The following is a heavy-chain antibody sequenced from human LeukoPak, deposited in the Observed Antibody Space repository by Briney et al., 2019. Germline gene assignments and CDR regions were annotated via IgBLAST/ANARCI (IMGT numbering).Heavy chain of an antibody. Sequence: NPSETLSLTCIVSGDSINNPNYSWGWIRQSPGKGLEWIGAVFYGGSAYYSPSLKSRVTISVDTSKNQFSLKLSSVTAADTAVYYCARVTGYSSSWPQYNWFDPWGQGTLVTVSS. V-gene: IGHV4-39*07. CDR3: ARVTGYSSSWPQYNWFDP. CDR1: GDSINNPNYS. J-gene: IGHJ5*02. D-gene: IGHD6-13*01. CDR2: VFYGGSA.